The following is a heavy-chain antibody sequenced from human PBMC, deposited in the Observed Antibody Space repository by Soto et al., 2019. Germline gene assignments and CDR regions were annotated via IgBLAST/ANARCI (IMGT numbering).Heavy chain of an antibody. J-gene: IGHJ6*02. CDR3: ARDHIVAVVPAAMGYYYHGMDV. Sequence: QVQLVQSGAEVKKPGSSVKVSCKASGGTFSSYAISWVRQAPGQGLEWMGGIIPIFGTANYAQKFQGRVTITADKSTSTAYMELSSLRSEDTAVYYCARDHIVAVVPAAMGYYYHGMDVWGQGTTVTVSS. D-gene: IGHD2-2*01. CDR2: IIPIFGTA. V-gene: IGHV1-69*06. CDR1: GGTFSSYA.